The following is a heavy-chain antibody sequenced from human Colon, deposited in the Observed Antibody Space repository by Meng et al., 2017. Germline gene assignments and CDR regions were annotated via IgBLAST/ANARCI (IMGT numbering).Heavy chain of an antibody. Sequence: QVQLQQWGAGLLKPSETLSLTCAVYGGSFSCYYWSWIRQPPGKGLEWIGEINHSGSTNYNPSLKSRVTISVDTSKNQFSLKLSSVTAADTAVYYCARVCPPEYYYDSSGYLNWFDPWGQGTLVTVSS. CDR2: INHSGST. V-gene: IGHV4-34*01. D-gene: IGHD3-22*01. J-gene: IGHJ5*02. CDR1: GGSFSCYY. CDR3: ARVCPPEYYYDSSGYLNWFDP.